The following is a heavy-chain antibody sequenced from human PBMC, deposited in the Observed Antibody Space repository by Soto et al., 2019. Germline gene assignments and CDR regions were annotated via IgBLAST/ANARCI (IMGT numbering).Heavy chain of an antibody. CDR3: ARGLSDYDILTGYHDAFDI. CDR1: GFTFSSYD. D-gene: IGHD3-9*01. J-gene: IGHJ3*02. V-gene: IGHV3-13*01. CDR2: IGTAGDT. Sequence: VQLVESGGGLVQPGGSLRLSCAASGFTFSSYDMHWVRQATGKGLEWVSAIGTAGDTYYPGSVKGRFTISRENSKNSLYLQMNSLRAGDTAVYYCARGLSDYDILTGYHDAFDIWGQGTMVTVSS.